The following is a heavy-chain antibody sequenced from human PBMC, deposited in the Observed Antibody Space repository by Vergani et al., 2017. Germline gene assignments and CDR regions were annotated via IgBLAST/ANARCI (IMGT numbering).Heavy chain of an antibody. CDR1: GFSFSSYA. CDR3: ARDRGGRGSSYYYGMDV. Sequence: EVQLLESGGGLVQPGGSLRLSCAASGFSFSSYAMTWVRQAPGKGLEWVSGISSSGGGTSYVDSVKGRFTISRDNSKNTLFLQMNSLRAEDTAVYYCARDRGGRGSSYYYGMDVWGQGTTVTVSS. CDR2: ISSSGGGT. D-gene: IGHD2-15*01. J-gene: IGHJ6*02. V-gene: IGHV3-23*01.